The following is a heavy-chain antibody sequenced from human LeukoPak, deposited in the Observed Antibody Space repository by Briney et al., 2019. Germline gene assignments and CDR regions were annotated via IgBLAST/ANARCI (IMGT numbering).Heavy chain of an antibody. V-gene: IGHV3-23*01. D-gene: IGHD5-18*01. J-gene: IGHJ4*02. CDR2: ISGSGGST. CDR3: AKHWAGNTAMVTIYFDY. Sequence: PGGSLRLSCAASGFTFSSYAMSWVRQAPGKGLEWVSAISGSGGSTYYADSVKGRFTISRDNSKNTLYLQMNSLRAEDTAVYYCAKHWAGNTAMVTIYFDYWGQGTLVTVSS. CDR1: GFTFSSYA.